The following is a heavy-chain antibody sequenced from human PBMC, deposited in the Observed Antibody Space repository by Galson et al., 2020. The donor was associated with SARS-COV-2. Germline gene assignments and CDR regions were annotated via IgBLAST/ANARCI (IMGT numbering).Heavy chain of an antibody. Sequence: GESLKISCAASGFNFNNYAFHWVRQTPGRGLEWLAFISYEGSIQYYADSVKGRFTISRDSSEHTLFLQMNSLSTDDTAMYYCSRGGILNLWFKASPFDMWGQGTMVTVFS. CDR3: SRGGILNLWFKASPFDM. CDR2: ISYEGSIQ. J-gene: IGHJ3*02. D-gene: IGHD3-10*01. V-gene: IGHV3-30*01. CDR1: GFNFNNYA.